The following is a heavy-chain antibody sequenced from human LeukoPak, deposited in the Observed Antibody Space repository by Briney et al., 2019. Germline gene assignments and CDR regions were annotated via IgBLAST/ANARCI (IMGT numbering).Heavy chain of an antibody. D-gene: IGHD3-9*01. V-gene: IGHV1-8*01. CDR2: MNPNSGNT. J-gene: IGHJ5*02. CDR3: ARGWLGARRNWFDP. CDR1: GYTFTSYD. Sequence: ASVKVSSKASGYTFTSYDINWVRQATGEGLEWMGWMNPNSGNTGYAQKFQSRVTMTRNTSIRTAYMELGSLRSEDTAVYYCARGWLGARRNWFDPWGQGTLVTVSS.